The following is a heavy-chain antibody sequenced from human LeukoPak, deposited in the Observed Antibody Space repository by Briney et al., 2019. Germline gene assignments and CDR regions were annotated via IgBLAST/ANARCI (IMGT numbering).Heavy chain of an antibody. J-gene: IGHJ4*02. CDR2: IIPLFGTA. CDR1: GGTFSNYA. Sequence: EASVKVSCKASGGTFSNYAISWVRQAPGQGLEWMGGIIPLFGTANYAQKFQGRVTITADRSTSTAYMELGSLRSEDTAVYYCASRSPYSGYDLFDYWGQGTLVTVSS. D-gene: IGHD5-12*01. V-gene: IGHV1-69*06. CDR3: ASRSPYSGYDLFDY.